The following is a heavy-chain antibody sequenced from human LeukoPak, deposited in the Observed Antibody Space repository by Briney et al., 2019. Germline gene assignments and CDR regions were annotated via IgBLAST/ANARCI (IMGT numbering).Heavy chain of an antibody. CDR1: GYTFTSYG. CDR3: ARVGPYYYYYYMDV. Sequence: GASVKVSCKASGYTFTSYGISWVRQAPGQGLEWMGWISAYNGNTNCAQKLQGRVTMTTDTSTSTAYMELRSLRSDDTAVYYCARVGPYYYYYYMDVWGKGTTVTASS. CDR2: ISAYNGNT. J-gene: IGHJ6*03. V-gene: IGHV1-18*01.